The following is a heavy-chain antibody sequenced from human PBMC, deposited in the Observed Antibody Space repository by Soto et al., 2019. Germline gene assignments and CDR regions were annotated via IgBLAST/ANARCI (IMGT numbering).Heavy chain of an antibody. Sequence: PGGSLRLSCAASGFTFSSYAMHWVRQAPGKGLEWVAVISYDGSNKYYADSVKGRFTISRDNSKNTLYLQMNSLRAEDTAVYYCAREDIVLMVPQYWGQGTLVTVSS. CDR2: ISYDGSNK. V-gene: IGHV3-30-3*01. CDR1: GFTFSSYA. J-gene: IGHJ4*02. D-gene: IGHD2-8*01. CDR3: AREDIVLMVPQY.